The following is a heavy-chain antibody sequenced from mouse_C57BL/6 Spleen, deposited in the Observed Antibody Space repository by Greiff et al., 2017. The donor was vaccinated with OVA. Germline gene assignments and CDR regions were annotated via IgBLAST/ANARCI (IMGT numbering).Heavy chain of an antibody. CDR1: GYAFSSSW. D-gene: IGHD1-1*01. CDR3: ARSPHYGSSYRAMDY. Sequence: LVESGPELVKPGASVKISCKASGYAFSSSWMNWVKQRPGKGLEWIGRIYPGDGDTNYNGKFKGKATLTADKSSSTAYMQLSSLTSEDSAVYFCARSPHYGSSYRAMDYWGQGTSVTVSS. CDR2: IYPGDGDT. J-gene: IGHJ4*01. V-gene: IGHV1-82*01.